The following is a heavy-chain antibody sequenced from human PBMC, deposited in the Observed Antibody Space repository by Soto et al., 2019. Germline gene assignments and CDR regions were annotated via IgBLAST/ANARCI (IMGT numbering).Heavy chain of an antibody. CDR2: ISWKSGDI. V-gene: IGHV3-9*01. J-gene: IGHJ3*02. CDR1: GFTFSSYA. Sequence: SLRLSCTASGFTFSSYAMTWVRQAPGGGLEGVSGISWKSGDINYADSVKGRFTISRDNAKNSLFLQMNNLSADDTALYYCVKEKVPTFLHAFDIWGQGTMVTVSS. CDR3: VKEKVPTFLHAFDI. D-gene: IGHD3-16*01.